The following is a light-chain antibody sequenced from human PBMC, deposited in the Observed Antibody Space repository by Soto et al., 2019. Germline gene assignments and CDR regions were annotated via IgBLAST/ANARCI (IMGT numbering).Light chain of an antibody. CDR2: AAS. CDR1: QGISSY. CDR3: QHYSTVWS. V-gene: IGKV1-8*01. Sequence: AIRMTQSPSSFSASTGDRVTITCRASQGISSYLAWYQQKPGKAPKLLIYAASTLQSGVPSRFSGSGSGTDFTLTISSLQPDDFATYCCQHYSTVWSFGQGTKVDIK. J-gene: IGKJ1*01.